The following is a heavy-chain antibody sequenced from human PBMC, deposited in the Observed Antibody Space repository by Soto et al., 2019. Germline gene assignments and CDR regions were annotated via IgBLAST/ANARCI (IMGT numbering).Heavy chain of an antibody. CDR2: ISAYNGNT. CDR1: GYTFTSYG. V-gene: IGHV1-18*01. J-gene: IGHJ4*02. D-gene: IGHD3-22*01. CDR3: ARRASWYYESSGYYYLGV. Sequence: QVQLVQSGAEVKKPGASVKVSCKASGYTFTSYGISWVRQAPGQGLEWMGWISAYNGNTNYAQKLQGRVTMTTDTTPRTANRELRSLRSDDTAVYYCARRASWYYESSGYYYLGVWGQGTLVTVSS.